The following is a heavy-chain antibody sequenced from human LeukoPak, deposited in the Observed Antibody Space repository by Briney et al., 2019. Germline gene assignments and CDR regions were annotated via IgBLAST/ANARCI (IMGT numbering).Heavy chain of an antibody. CDR1: GYTLTELS. CDR3: ETAAAARITMVRGFIGFDP. CDR2: FDPEDGET. V-gene: IGHV1-24*01. D-gene: IGHD3-10*01. J-gene: IGHJ5*02. Sequence: GASVKVSCKVSGYTLTELSMHWVRQAPGKGLEWMGGFDPEDGETIYAQKFQGRVTMTEDTSTDTAYMELSSLRSEDKAVNYWETAAAARITMVRGFIGFDPWGQETLVTVSS.